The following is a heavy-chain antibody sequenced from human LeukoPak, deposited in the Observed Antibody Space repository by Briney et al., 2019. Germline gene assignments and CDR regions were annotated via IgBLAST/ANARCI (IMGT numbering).Heavy chain of an antibody. CDR2: INHSGST. CDR1: GGSFSGYY. CDR3: ARRVDTMQPFDY. J-gene: IGHJ4*02. D-gene: IGHD5-12*01. Sequence: PSETLSLTCAVYGGSFSGYYWSWIRQPPGKGLEWIGEINHSGSTNYNPSLKSRVTISVDTSKSQLSLKLTSVTAADTAVYYCARRVDTMQPFDYWGQGTLVTVSS. V-gene: IGHV4-34*01.